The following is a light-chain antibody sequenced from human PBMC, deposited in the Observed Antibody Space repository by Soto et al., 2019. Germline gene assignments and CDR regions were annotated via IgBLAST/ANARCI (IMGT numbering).Light chain of an antibody. CDR1: SSDVGLYDY. V-gene: IGLV2-14*01. Sequence: QSVLTQPASVSGSPGQSITISCTGTSSDVGLYDYVSWYQQHPGKAPQLMIYAVSNRPSGVSNRFSASKSGNTASLTVSGLRAEDEADYYCSSYAGSNNFVFGSGTKVTVL. J-gene: IGLJ1*01. CDR3: SSYAGSNNFV. CDR2: AVS.